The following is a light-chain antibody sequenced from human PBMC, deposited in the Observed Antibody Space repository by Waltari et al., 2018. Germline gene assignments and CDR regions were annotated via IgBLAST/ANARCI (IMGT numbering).Light chain of an antibody. J-gene: IGKJ2*01. CDR3: MQSLQTPYT. CDR1: LTLLQSNGYNY. Sequence: DIVMTQSPVSLSVTPGEPASISCRSSLTLLQSNGYNYMDWYLQKPGQPPQLLIYLGSNRASGVPDRFSGSGSGTDFTLKISRVEAEDVGLYYCMQSLQTPYTFGQGTKLEIK. V-gene: IGKV2-28*01. CDR2: LGS.